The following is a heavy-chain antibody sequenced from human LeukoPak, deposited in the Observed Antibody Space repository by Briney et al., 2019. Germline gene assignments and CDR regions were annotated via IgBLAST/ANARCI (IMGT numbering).Heavy chain of an antibody. D-gene: IGHD5-12*01. Sequence: ASVKVSCKASGGTFSSYAISWVRQAPGQGLEWMGWINPNSGGTNYAQKFQGRVTMTRDTSISTAYMELSRLRSDDTAVYYCARVVSGYDDALDYWGQGTLVTVSS. V-gene: IGHV1-2*02. J-gene: IGHJ4*02. CDR2: INPNSGGT. CDR3: ARVVSGYDDALDY. CDR1: GGTFSSYA.